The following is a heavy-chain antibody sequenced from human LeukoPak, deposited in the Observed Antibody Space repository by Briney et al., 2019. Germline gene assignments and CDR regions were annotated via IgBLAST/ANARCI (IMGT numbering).Heavy chain of an antibody. J-gene: IGHJ4*02. D-gene: IGHD6-13*01. V-gene: IGHV1-18*01. CDR2: ISAYNGNT. CDR1: GYTFTSYG. CDR3: ARDLPYSSSWESIDY. Sequence: ASVKVSCKASGYTFTSYGITWVRQAPGQGLEWMGWISAYNGNTNYAQKLQGRVTMTTDTSTSTAYMELRSLRSDDTAVYYCARDLPYSSSWESIDYWGQGTLVTVSS.